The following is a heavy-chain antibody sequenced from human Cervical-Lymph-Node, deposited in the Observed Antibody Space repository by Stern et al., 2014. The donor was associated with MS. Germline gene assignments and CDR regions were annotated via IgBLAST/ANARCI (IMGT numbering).Heavy chain of an antibody. CDR1: GYTLTEFS. D-gene: IGHD3-3*01. Sequence: VHLVESGAEVKKPGASVKVSCKVSGYTLTEFSMHWVRQAPGKGLEWMGGFDPEDGETIYAQKFQGRVTMTEDTSTDTAYMELSSLRSEDTAVYYCATDRDDFRSGYSAPTKGYGLDVWGQGTTVTVTS. CDR3: ATDRDDFRSGYSAPTKGYGLDV. J-gene: IGHJ6*02. V-gene: IGHV1-24*01. CDR2: FDPEDGET.